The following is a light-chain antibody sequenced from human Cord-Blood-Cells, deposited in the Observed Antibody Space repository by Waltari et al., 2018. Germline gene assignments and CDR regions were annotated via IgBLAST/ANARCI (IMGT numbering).Light chain of an antibody. CDR1: RSNIGSNT. Sequence: QSVLTQPPSASGTPGQRVTISCSGRRSNIGSNTVNLYQQLPGTAPKLPIYSNNQRPSGVPDRFSGSKSGTSASLAISGLQSEDEADYYCAAWDDSLNGPVFGGGTKLTVL. CDR3: AAWDDSLNGPV. J-gene: IGLJ2*01. V-gene: IGLV1-44*01. CDR2: SNN.